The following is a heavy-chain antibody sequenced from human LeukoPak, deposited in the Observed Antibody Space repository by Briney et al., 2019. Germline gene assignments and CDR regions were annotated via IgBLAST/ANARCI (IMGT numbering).Heavy chain of an antibody. CDR1: GFTFSSYW. Sequence: GGSLRLSCAASGFTFSSYWMSWVRQAPGKGLEWVSGISWNSGSIGYADSVKGRFTISRDNAKNSLYLQMNSLRAEDTALYYCAKGVTPYYYDSSGYDYWGQGTLVTVSS. CDR3: AKGVTPYYYDSSGYDY. V-gene: IGHV3-9*01. J-gene: IGHJ4*02. CDR2: ISWNSGSI. D-gene: IGHD3-22*01.